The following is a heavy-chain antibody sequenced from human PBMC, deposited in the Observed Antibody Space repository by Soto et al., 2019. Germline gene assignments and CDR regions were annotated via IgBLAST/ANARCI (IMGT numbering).Heavy chain of an antibody. CDR2: IYYAAIS. J-gene: IGHJ2*01. CDR3: ARPRDVAERGFRGLGWYFDV. V-gene: IGHV4-59*08. CDR1: GESITGYF. D-gene: IGHD5-12*01. Sequence: QVRLQESGPGLVQPSETLSLTCSVSGESITGYFWSWIRQPPGKALEWIGHIYYAAISKYNPSLESRLTMSVDTTKNEFSLSLTSVTAADTAVYYCARPRDVAERGFRGLGWYFDVWGRGALVVVSS.